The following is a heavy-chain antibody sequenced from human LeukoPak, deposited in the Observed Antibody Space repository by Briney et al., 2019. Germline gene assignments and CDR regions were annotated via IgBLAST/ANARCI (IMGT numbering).Heavy chain of an antibody. CDR1: GDSFSRCY. Sequence: SETESLLCTISGDSFSRCYLRWLRQPPGKGLEWIGYIYYSGSTNYNPSLKSRVTISVGTSKNQFSLKLSSVTAADTAVYYCAGRLWYSGSYLGYYWGQGNLVTVSS. CDR3: AGRLWYSGSYLGYY. D-gene: IGHD3-10*01. J-gene: IGHJ4*02. CDR2: IYYSGST. V-gene: IGHV4-59*01.